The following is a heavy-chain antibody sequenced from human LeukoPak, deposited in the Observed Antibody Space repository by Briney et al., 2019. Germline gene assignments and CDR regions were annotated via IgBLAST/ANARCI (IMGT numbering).Heavy chain of an antibody. J-gene: IGHJ3*02. CDR2: IYYSGST. D-gene: IGHD6-13*01. CDR3: ARQQQLRDGGAFDI. V-gene: IGHV4-59*01. Sequence: SETLSLTCTVSGGSISSYYWSWIRQPPGKGLEWIGYIYYSGSTNYNPSLKSRVTISVATSKNQFSLKLSSVTAADTAVDYCARQQQLRDGGAFDIWGQGTMVTVSS. CDR1: GGSISSYY.